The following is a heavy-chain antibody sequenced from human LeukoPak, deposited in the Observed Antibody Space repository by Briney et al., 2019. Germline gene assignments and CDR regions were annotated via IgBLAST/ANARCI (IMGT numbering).Heavy chain of an antibody. Sequence: GGSLRLSCAASGFTFDDYAMHWVRQAPGKGLEWVSGINWNSGSIGYADSVKGRFTISRDNAKNSLYLQMNSLRAEDTALYYCARRRDYYGAYYWGQGTQVTVSS. CDR2: INWNSGSI. CDR3: ARRRDYYGAYY. D-gene: IGHD3-10*01. J-gene: IGHJ4*02. CDR1: GFTFDDYA. V-gene: IGHV3-9*01.